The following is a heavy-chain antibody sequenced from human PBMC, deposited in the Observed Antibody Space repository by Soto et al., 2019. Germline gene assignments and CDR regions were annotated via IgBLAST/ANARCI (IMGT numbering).Heavy chain of an antibody. V-gene: IGHV3-23*01. J-gene: IGHJ3*02. CDR1: GFTFSRLA. CDR2: ISGSGGST. D-gene: IGHD3-9*01. CDR3: AKFPFDWLLFPDAFDI. Sequence: GSLRLSCAASGFTFSRLAMSWVRQAPGEGLEWVSAISGSGGSTYYADSVKGRFTISRDNSKNTLYLQMNSLRAEDTAVYYCAKFPFDWLLFPDAFDIWGQGTMVTVSS.